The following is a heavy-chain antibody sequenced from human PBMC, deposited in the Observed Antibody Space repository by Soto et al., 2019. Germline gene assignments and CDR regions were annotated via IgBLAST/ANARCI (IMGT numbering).Heavy chain of an antibody. D-gene: IGHD4-17*01. V-gene: IGHV3-21*01. CDR1: GFTFSSYN. CDR3: ARENAYGDPNSFDY. Sequence: GGSLRLSCTASGFTFSSYNMNWVRQAPGKGLEWVSSISSSSNYIYYADSKKGRFTISRDNAKNSLYLQMNSLRAEDTAVYYCARENAYGDPNSFDYWGQGTLVTVSS. CDR2: ISSSSNYI. J-gene: IGHJ4*02.